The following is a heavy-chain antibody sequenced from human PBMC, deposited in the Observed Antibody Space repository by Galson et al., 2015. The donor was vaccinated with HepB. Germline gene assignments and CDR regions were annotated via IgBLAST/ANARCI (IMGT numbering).Heavy chain of an antibody. CDR3: TTDTNFNY. V-gene: IGHV3-15*01. J-gene: IGHJ4*02. CDR2: IKREAAGGTS. D-gene: IGHD2-2*01. Sequence: SLRLSCAASGFTFNNAWMNWVRQGPGKGMEWVGRIKREAAGGTSDFAAPVKGRLTISRDDSKNMVYLQMDSLTTEDTAVYYCTTDTNFNYWGQGTLVTVSS. CDR1: GFTFNNAW.